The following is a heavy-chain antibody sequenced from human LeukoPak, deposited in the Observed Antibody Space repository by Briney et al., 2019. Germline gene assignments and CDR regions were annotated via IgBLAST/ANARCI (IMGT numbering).Heavy chain of an antibody. CDR2: MYYSGST. CDR3: ARDKWVKVGNSWRQYGMDA. CDR1: GGSISSDDYY. Sequence: SETLSLTCTVSGGSISSDDYYWNWIRQLPGKGLEWIGYMYYSGSTYYNPSLKTRVVISKDKSKNQISLNLSSVTTADTAVYYCARDKWVKVGNSWRQYGMDAWGQGTTVTVSS. V-gene: IGHV4-30-4*01. J-gene: IGHJ6*02. D-gene: IGHD6-13*01.